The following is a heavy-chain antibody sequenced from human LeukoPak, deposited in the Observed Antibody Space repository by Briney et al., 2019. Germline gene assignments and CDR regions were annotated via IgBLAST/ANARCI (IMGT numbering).Heavy chain of an antibody. D-gene: IGHD6-13*01. CDR2: IYSDNT. J-gene: IGHJ5*02. CDR1: GFTVSSNS. CDR3: VRLMRRIAAGGWFDP. V-gene: IGHV3-53*01. Sequence: PGGSLRLSCTVSGFTVSSNSMSWVRQAPGKGLEWVSFIYSDNTHYSDSVKGRSTISRDNSKNTLYLQMNILRAEDTAVYYCVRLMRRIAAGGWFDPWGQGTLVTVSS.